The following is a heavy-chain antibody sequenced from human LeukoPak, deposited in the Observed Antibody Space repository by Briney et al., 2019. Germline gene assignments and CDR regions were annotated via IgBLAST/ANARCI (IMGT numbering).Heavy chain of an antibody. CDR1: GFTFSNYA. V-gene: IGHV3-23*01. CDR3: ARLHDTSMGGD. J-gene: IGHJ4*02. CDR2: ISNSGGNT. D-gene: IGHD5-18*01. Sequence: GGSLRLSCAASGFTFSNYAMTWVRQAPGKGLEWVSAISNSGGNTYYADSVKGRFTISRDNAKNSLYLQMNSLRDDDTAVYYCARLHDTSMGGDWGQGTLVTVPS.